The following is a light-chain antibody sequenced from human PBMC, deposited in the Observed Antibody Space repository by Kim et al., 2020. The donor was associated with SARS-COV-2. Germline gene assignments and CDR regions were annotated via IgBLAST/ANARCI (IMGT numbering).Light chain of an antibody. CDR2: WAS. Sequence: DIVMTQSPDSLAVSLGERATINCKSSQSILYSPNNRNYLGWYQQKPGQPPKLLIYWASIRESGVPDRFSGSGSGTDFTLTISSLQAEDVAVCYCQQYYTSWTFGQGTKVDIK. J-gene: IGKJ1*01. V-gene: IGKV4-1*01. CDR1: QSILYSPNNRNY. CDR3: QQYYTSWT.